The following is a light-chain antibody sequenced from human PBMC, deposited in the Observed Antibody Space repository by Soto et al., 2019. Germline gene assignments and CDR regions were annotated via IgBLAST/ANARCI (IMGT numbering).Light chain of an antibody. J-gene: IGLJ3*02. CDR2: EGT. V-gene: IGLV2-23*01. CDR1: SNDFGSRNF. Sequence: QSALTQPASMSGSPGQSITISCTGSSNDFGSRNFVSWYQQRPNKAPKLMIFEGTKRPSGVSDRFSASKSGYTASLTISGLWAEDEANYYCCSYAGGTTWVFGGGTQLTVL. CDR3: CSYAGGTTWV.